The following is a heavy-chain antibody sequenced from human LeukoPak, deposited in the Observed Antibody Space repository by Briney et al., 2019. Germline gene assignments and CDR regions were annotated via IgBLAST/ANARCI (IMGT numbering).Heavy chain of an antibody. CDR3: ARGLGNLGRGYYYGMDV. D-gene: IGHD3-16*01. V-gene: IGHV1-18*01. Sequence: ASVKVSCKASGYTLTTCGISWVRQAPGQGLEWMGWIGAYNGDTNYAQKLQGRVTMTTDTSTSTAYMELRSLRSDDTAVYYCARGLGNLGRGYYYGMDVWGQGTTVTVSS. J-gene: IGHJ6*02. CDR2: IGAYNGDT. CDR1: GYTLTTCG.